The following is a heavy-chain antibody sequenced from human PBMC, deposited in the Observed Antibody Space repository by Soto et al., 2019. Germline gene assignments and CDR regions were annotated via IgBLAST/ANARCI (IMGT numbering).Heavy chain of an antibody. CDR2: ISYDGSNK. CDR3: AKKADPYYYYYGMDV. CDR1: GFTSSSYG. D-gene: IGHD6-19*01. V-gene: IGHV3-30*18. J-gene: IGHJ6*02. Sequence: QVQLVESGGGVVQPGRSLRLSCAASGFTSSSYGMHWVRQAPGKGLEWVAVISYDGSNKYYADSVKGRFTISRDNSKNTLYLQMNSLRAEDTAVYYCAKKADPYYYYYGMDVWGQGTTVTVSS.